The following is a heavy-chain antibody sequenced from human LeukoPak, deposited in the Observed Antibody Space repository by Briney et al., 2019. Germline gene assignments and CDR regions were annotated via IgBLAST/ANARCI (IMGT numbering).Heavy chain of an antibody. Sequence: GRSLRLSCAASGFTFSSYAMHWVRQAPGKGLEWVAVISYDGSNKYYADSVKGRFTISRDNSKNTLYLQMNSLRAEDTAVYYCARVGIAVAFWGQGTLVTVSS. CDR1: GFTFSSYA. V-gene: IGHV3-30-3*01. D-gene: IGHD6-19*01. J-gene: IGHJ4*02. CDR2: ISYDGSNK. CDR3: ARVGIAVAF.